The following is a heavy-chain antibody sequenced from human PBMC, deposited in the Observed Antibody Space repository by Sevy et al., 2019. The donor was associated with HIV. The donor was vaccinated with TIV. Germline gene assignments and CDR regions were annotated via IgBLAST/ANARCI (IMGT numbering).Heavy chain of an antibody. V-gene: IGHV3-7*01. J-gene: IGHJ5*02. CDR1: GFTFSDFW. CDR2: INQDERHI. Sequence: GGFLRLSCEVPGFTFSDFWMTWVRQSPGKGLEWVAYINQDERHINLLDSVRGRFTISRDNAKNSLYLQMDSLRAEDTAIYYCARDPDWGALDRWGQGTLVTVSS. D-gene: IGHD7-27*01. CDR3: ARDPDWGALDR.